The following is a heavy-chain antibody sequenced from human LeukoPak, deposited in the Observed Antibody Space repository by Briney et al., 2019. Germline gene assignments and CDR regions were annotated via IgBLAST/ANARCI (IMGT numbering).Heavy chain of an antibody. V-gene: IGHV4-39*01. Sequence: SETLSPTCTVSGGSISSSSYYWGWIRQPPGKGLEWIGSIYYSGSTYYNPSLKSRVTISVDTSKNQFSLKLSSVTAADTAVYYCATGDLRFLEWLRRHAPFDYWGQGTLVTVSS. CDR1: GGSISSSSYY. J-gene: IGHJ4*02. CDR3: ATGDLRFLEWLRRHAPFDY. D-gene: IGHD3-3*01. CDR2: IYYSGST.